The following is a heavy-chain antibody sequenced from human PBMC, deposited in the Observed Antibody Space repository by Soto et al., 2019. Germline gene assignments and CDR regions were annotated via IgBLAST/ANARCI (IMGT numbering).Heavy chain of an antibody. CDR1: GFTFSSDA. CDR2: ISGSGSST. D-gene: IGHD6-13*01. J-gene: IGHJ4*02. CDR3: AKAVPSIAAAGTSFFDY. V-gene: IGHV3-23*01. Sequence: GGSLRLSCAASGFTFSSDAMNWVRQAPGKGLEWVSGISGSGSSTYYADSVKGRFTISRDNSKNTLYLQMNSLRAEDTAVYYCAKAVPSIAAAGTSFFDYWGQGTLVTVSS.